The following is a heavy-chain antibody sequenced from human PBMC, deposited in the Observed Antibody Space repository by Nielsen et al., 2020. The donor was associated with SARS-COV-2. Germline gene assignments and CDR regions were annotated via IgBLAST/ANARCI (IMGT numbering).Heavy chain of an antibody. J-gene: IGHJ6*02. CDR1: GFTFTSSA. CDR3: AAEAGIVGATTLSAAYYYGMDV. D-gene: IGHD1-26*01. Sequence: SVKVSCKASGFTFTSSAMQWVRQARGQRLEWIGWIVVGSGNTNYAQKFQERVTITRDMSTSTAYMELSSLRSEDTAVYYCAAEAGIVGATTLSAAYYYGMDVWGQGTTVTVSS. CDR2: IVVGSGNT. V-gene: IGHV1-58*02.